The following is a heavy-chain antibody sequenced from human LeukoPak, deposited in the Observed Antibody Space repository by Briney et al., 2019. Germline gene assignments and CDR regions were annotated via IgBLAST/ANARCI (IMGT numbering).Heavy chain of an antibody. D-gene: IGHD6-13*01. CDR2: INHSGST. CDR1: GGSFSGYY. Sequence: SETLSLTCAVYGGSFSGYYWSWIRQPPGKGLEWIGEINHSGSTNYNPSLKSRVTISVDTSKNQFSLKLSSVTAADTAVYYCARTYSSSWNIDYWGQGTLVTVSS. V-gene: IGHV4-34*01. J-gene: IGHJ4*02. CDR3: ARTYSSSWNIDY.